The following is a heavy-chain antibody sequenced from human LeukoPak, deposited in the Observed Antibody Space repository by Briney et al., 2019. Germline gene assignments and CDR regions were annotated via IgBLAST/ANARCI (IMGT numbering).Heavy chain of an antibody. CDR3: ARDKSNKGHDC. Sequence: GGSLRLSCAASGFTPSDYYMTWIRQAPGKGLERVSYVSNGGSSSILYADSVKGRFTVFRDYAKNSLYLQMNSLRADDTGVYYCARDKSNKGHDCWGQGTLVTVSS. J-gene: IGHJ4*02. V-gene: IGHV3-11*01. CDR1: GFTPSDYY. CDR2: VSNGGSSSI.